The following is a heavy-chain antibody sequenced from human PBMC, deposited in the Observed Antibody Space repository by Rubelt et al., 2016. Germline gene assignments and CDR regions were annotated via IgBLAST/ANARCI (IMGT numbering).Heavy chain of an antibody. J-gene: IGHJ3*02. Sequence: QLQLQESGPGLVKPSETLSLNCTISGGSVSSSGYYWGWIRQPPGEGLEWIGSIYYSGSTYYNPSLKSRVTISVDTSKNQFSLKLNFVAAAVTAVYSCARHHSIFGVVIVSNDAFDIWGQGTMVTVSS. CDR3: ARHHSIFGVVIVSNDAFDI. D-gene: IGHD3-3*01. V-gene: IGHV4-39*01. CDR1: GGSVSSSGYY. CDR2: IYYSGST.